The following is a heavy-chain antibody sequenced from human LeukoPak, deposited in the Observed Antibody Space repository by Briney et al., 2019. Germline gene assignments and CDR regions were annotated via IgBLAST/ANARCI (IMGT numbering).Heavy chain of an antibody. V-gene: IGHV3-7*05. CDR3: ASKAVTYYYDY. Sequence: GGSLRLSCAVSGFTFSRSGMTWVRQAPGKGLELVANINQVGSEMYYVGSVEGRFTISRDNAKNSLYLQMNSLRAEDTAVYYCASKAVTYYYDYWGQGTLVTVSP. CDR1: GFTFSRSG. D-gene: IGHD4-17*01. J-gene: IGHJ4*02. CDR2: INQVGSEM.